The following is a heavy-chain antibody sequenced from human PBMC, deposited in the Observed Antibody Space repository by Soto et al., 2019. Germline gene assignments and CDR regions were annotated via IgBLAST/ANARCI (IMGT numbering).Heavy chain of an antibody. CDR2: ISGSGGST. J-gene: IGHJ4*02. V-gene: IGHV3-23*01. CDR3: AKRDQQC. CDR1: GFTFSIYG. D-gene: IGHD6-19*01. Sequence: EAQLLESGGDLVQSGGSLRLSCAASGFTFSIYGMTWVRQAPGKGLEWVSAISGSGGSTYYADSVKGRFTISRDNSNNTLYLQMNSLRVEVTAVYYCAKRDQQCWGQGTLVTVSS.